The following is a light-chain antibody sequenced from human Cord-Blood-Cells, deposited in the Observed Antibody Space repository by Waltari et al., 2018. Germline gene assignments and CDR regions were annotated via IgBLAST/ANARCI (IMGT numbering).Light chain of an antibody. J-gene: IGKJ4*01. CDR2: DAS. V-gene: IGKV3-11*01. CDR3: QQRSNWPLT. CDR1: QSVSSY. Sequence: EIVLTQSPATLSLSPGERATLSCRASQSVSSYLAWYQQKPGQAPRLLIYDASNRATGIPARFSGSGSGTDCTLTISGLEPEDFAVYYCQQRSNWPLTFGGGTKVEIK.